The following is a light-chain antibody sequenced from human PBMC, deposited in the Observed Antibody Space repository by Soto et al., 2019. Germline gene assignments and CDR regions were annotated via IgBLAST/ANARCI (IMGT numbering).Light chain of an antibody. CDR3: QHRANWPLT. V-gene: IGKV3-11*01. CDR2: DAS. J-gene: IGKJ4*01. Sequence: EVVLTQSPAILSLSPGERATLSCRASQSVTIKLAWYQQKPGQPPRLLMYDASTRATGTPARFSGSGSGTDFTLSIRSLEPEDSAFYFCQHRANWPLTFGGVTKVEI. CDR1: QSVTIK.